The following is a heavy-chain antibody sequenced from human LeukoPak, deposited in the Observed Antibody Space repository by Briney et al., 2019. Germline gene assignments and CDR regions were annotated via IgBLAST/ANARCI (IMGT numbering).Heavy chain of an antibody. V-gene: IGHV3-30*02. CDR2: IRYDGNNK. D-gene: IGHD2-15*01. Sequence: GGSLRLSCAASGFTFSDYSMHWVRQDPGKGLNWGAFIRYDGNNKYYADSVKGRFTISRDNSKNMLYLEINSLSTEDTAVYYCAKVRYCSGVNCYPDDNWGQGTLVTVSS. CDR1: GFTFSDYS. J-gene: IGHJ4*02. CDR3: AKVRYCSGVNCYPDDN.